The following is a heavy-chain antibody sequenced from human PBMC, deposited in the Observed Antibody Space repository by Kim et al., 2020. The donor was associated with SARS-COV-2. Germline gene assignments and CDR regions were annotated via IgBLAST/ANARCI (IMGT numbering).Heavy chain of an antibody. Sequence: GGSLRLSCAASGFTFSSYSMNWVRQAPGKGLEWVSSISSSSSYIYYADSVKGRFTISRDNAKNSLYLQMNSLRAEDTAVYYCARDFWYYYDSSGPDYWGQGTLVTVSS. J-gene: IGHJ4*02. V-gene: IGHV3-21*01. D-gene: IGHD3-22*01. CDR3: ARDFWYYYDSSGPDY. CDR2: ISSSSSYI. CDR1: GFTFSSYS.